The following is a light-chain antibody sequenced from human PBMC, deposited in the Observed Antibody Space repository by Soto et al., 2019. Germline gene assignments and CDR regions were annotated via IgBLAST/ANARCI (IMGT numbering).Light chain of an antibody. CDR2: GVT. V-gene: IGLV2-11*01. CDR1: ANDVGGHNY. J-gene: IGLJ1*01. Sequence: QSALTQPRSVSGSPGQSATISCTGTANDVGGHNYVSWYQQHPGEAPKLLIYGVTERPAGVPDRFSGSKSGNTASLTISGLQTEDEADYYCYSYAGTYTFVFGTGTKVTVL. CDR3: YSYAGTYTFV.